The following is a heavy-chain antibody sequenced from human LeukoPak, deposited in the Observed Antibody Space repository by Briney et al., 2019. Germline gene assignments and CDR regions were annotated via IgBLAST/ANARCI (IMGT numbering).Heavy chain of an antibody. CDR3: AREGQLWFRNANFDY. Sequence: SVKVSCKASGYTFTSYDINWMRQATGQGLEWMGWINAGNGNTKYSQKFQGRVTITRDTSASTAYMELSSLRSEDTAVYYCAREGQLWFRNANFDYWGQGTLVTVSS. CDR2: INAGNGNT. V-gene: IGHV1-3*01. D-gene: IGHD5-18*01. J-gene: IGHJ4*02. CDR1: GYTFTSYD.